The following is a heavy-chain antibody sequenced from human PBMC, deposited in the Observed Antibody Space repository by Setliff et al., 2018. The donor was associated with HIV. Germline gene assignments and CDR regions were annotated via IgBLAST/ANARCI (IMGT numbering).Heavy chain of an antibody. V-gene: IGHV4-30-2*01. Sequence: TCDVSGDGVTSTSYSWTWIRQPPGKGLEWMGYIFHSGTTYYSPSLKDRLTISIDQSMNHFSLKLTSVTAADTAVYYCATVPPSGTYLDYWGPGVLVTVSS. J-gene: IGHJ4*02. CDR3: ATVPPSGTYLDY. CDR1: GDGVTSTSYS. CDR2: IFHSGTT. D-gene: IGHD3-10*01.